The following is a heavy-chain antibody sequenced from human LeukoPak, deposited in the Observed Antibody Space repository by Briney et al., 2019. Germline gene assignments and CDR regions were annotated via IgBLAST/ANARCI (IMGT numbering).Heavy chain of an antibody. D-gene: IGHD1-26*01. V-gene: IGHV3-74*01. J-gene: IGHJ4*02. CDR1: GFSFTRYW. Sequence: PGGSLRLSCAASGFSFTRYWMNWVGQAPGKGVVLVSRINSDGTSTAYADSVHGRFTISRDNAKNMLYLQMNSLRVDDTAVYYCVMGAPFDYCVQGTLFAVSS. CDR2: INSDGTST. CDR3: VMGAPFDY.